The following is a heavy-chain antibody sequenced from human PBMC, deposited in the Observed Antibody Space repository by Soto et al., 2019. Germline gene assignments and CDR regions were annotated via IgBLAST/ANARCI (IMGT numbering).Heavy chain of an antibody. V-gene: IGHV1-69*01. CDR2: HLPIFGTA. CDR1: GGPFHIYS. J-gene: IGHJ6*02. CDR3: ARPMHPGYCSGGSCSYYYYYCGMDV. D-gene: IGHD2-15*01. Sequence: SEEVFRKVCGGPFHIYSKMCVRHPPGRGFVGGGGHLPIFGTANYAQKFQGRVTITADESTSTAYMELSSLRSEDTAVYYCARPMHPGYCSGGSCSYYYYYCGMDVWGQGTTVTVSS.